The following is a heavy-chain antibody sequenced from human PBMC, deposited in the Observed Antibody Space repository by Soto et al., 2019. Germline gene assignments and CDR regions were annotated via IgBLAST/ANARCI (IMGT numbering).Heavy chain of an antibody. V-gene: IGHV1-69*13. D-gene: IGHD1-1*01. J-gene: IGHJ2*01. Sequence: GASVKVSCKASGGTFSSYAISWVRQAPGQGLEWMGGIIPIFGTANYAQKFQGRVTITADESTSTAYMELSSLRSEDTAVYYCARDVGMDSGTTWYFDLWGRGTLVTVSS. CDR3: ARDVGMDSGTTWYFDL. CDR1: GGTFSSYA. CDR2: IIPIFGTA.